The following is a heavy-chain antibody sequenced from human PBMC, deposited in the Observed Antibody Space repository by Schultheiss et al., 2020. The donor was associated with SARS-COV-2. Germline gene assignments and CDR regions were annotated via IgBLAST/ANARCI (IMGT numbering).Heavy chain of an antibody. J-gene: IGHJ6*02. CDR1: GDSISSGSYY. CDR2: IYYSGST. V-gene: IGHV4-61*02. CDR3: ARGMDSSRGVNYGMDV. D-gene: IGHD2-2*03. Sequence: SETLSLTCTVSGDSISSGSYYWTWIRQPAGKGLEWIGSIYYSGSTNYNPSLKSRVTISVDTSKNQFSLKLSSVTAADTAVYYCARGMDSSRGVNYGMDVWGQGTTVTVSS.